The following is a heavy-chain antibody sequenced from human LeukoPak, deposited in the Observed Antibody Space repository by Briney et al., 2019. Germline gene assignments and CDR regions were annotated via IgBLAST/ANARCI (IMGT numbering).Heavy chain of an antibody. CDR3: ASCGSSTSCSY. J-gene: IGHJ4*02. CDR2: INHSGST. V-gene: IGHV4-34*01. Sequence: SETLSLTCAVYGGSFSGYYWSWIRQPPGKGLEWIGEINHSGSTNYNPSLKSRVTISVDTSKNRFSLKLSSVTAADTAVYYCASCGSSTSCSYWGQGTLVTVSS. CDR1: GGSFSGYY. D-gene: IGHD2-2*01.